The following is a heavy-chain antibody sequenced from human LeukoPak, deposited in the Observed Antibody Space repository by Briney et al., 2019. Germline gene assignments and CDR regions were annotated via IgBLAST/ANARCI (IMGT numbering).Heavy chain of an antibody. CDR1: GYSISSGFY. CDR3: AGLDWDQLLLNY. D-gene: IGHD2-2*01. V-gene: IGHV4-38-2*01. Sequence: SETLSLTCAVSGYSISSGFYWGWIRQPPRKGLEWIGKIHHSGGTYYNPSLKSRVTISVDTSKNQFSLKLTSVTAADTAGYFCAGLDWDQLLLNYWGQGTLVTVSS. J-gene: IGHJ4*02. CDR2: IHHSGGT.